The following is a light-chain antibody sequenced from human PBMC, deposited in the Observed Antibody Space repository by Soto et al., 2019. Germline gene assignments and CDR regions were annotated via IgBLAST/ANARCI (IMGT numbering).Light chain of an antibody. V-gene: IGKV3-20*01. CDR3: QQYGSSGP. CDR1: QSISDT. J-gene: IGKJ1*01. CDR2: GAS. Sequence: EIVLTQSPATLSLSPGERGTLSCRASQSISDTLAWYQQKPGQAPRLLIYGASNRATGIPDRFSGSGSGTDFTLTISRLELEDFAVYYCQQYGSSGPFGQGTKGDI.